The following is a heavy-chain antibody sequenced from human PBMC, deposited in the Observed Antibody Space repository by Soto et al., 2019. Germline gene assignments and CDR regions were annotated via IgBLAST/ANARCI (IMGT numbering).Heavy chain of an antibody. Sequence: ASVKVSCKASGYTFTSYDINWVRQATGQGLEWMGWVNPNSGNTGYAQKFQGRVTMTRNTSISTAYMELSRLRSEDTAVYYCARFSRITMVRGVIKPPPYYYYGMDVWGQGTTVTVSS. CDR2: VNPNSGNT. D-gene: IGHD3-10*01. CDR1: GYTFTSYD. CDR3: ARFSRITMVRGVIKPPPYYYYGMDV. J-gene: IGHJ6*02. V-gene: IGHV1-8*01.